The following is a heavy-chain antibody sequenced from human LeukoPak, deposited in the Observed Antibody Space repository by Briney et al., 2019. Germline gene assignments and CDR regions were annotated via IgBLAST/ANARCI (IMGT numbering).Heavy chain of an antibody. CDR3: ARVYGDHYGSGVIDY. J-gene: IGHJ4*02. Sequence: ASVRVSCKASGYTFTDYYMHWVRQAPGQGLEWMGWINPNSGGTNYAQKFQGGVTMTRDTSISTAYMELSRLRSDDTAVYYCARVYGDHYGSGVIDYWGQGTLVTISS. V-gene: IGHV1-2*02. D-gene: IGHD3-10*01. CDR1: GYTFTDYY. CDR2: INPNSGGT.